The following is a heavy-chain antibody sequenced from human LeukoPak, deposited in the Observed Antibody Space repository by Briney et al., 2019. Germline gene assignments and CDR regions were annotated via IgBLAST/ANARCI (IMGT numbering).Heavy chain of an antibody. V-gene: IGHV3-23*01. CDR3: VKDLGYSFGRPFDY. CDR1: GFTFSSHA. D-gene: IGHD5-18*01. CDR2: ISGSGDRT. Sequence: GGSLRLSCAASGFTFSSHAINWVRQAPGKGLEWVSLISGSGDRTYYADSVKGRFTISRDNSKNILSRQMNSLRAEDTALYYCVKDLGYSFGRPFDYWGQGTLVTVSS. J-gene: IGHJ4*02.